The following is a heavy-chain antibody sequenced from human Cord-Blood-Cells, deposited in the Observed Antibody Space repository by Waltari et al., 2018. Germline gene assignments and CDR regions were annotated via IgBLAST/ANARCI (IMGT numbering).Heavy chain of an antibody. Sequence: QLQLQESGPGLVKPSETLSLTCTVSGGSISSSSYYWGWIRQPPGKGLEWIGSIYYSGSTYYNPSLKSRVTISVDTSKNQFSLKLSSVTAADTAVYYCVRVRAAIRYFDLWGRGTLVTVSS. CDR2: IYYSGST. CDR3: VRVRAAIRYFDL. CDR1: GGSISSSSYY. J-gene: IGHJ2*01. V-gene: IGHV4-39*07. D-gene: IGHD2-2*01.